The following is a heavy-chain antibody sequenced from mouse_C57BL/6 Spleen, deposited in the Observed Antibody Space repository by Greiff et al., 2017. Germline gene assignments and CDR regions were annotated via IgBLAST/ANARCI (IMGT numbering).Heavy chain of an antibody. Sequence: QVQLQQPGAELVKPGASVKLSCKASGYTFTSYWIPWVQQRPGKGLEWIGDIYPGSGSTNYNDKFKSKATLTVDKSTSTAYMQLSSLTSEDSAVYLCAGGGCGLVDYWGQGTSVTVSS. CDR2: IYPGSGST. J-gene: IGHJ4*01. CDR1: GYTFTSYW. D-gene: IGHD3-1*01. CDR3: AGGGCGLVDY. V-gene: IGHV1-55*01.